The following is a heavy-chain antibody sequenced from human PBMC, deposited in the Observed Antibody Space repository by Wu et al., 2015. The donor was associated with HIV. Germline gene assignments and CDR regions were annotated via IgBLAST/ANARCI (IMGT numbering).Heavy chain of an antibody. CDR3: ARENVDVVASIFDY. CDR2: IHYSGST. Sequence: QVQLQESGPGLVKPSETLSLTCTVAGDSISSQYWSWIRQPPGKGLEWMGSIHYSGSTKYNPSLKSRVTISVDTSKNQFSLKINSVTAADTAVYYCARENVDVVASIFDYWGQGTLVTVSS. CDR1: GDSISSQY. V-gene: IGHV4-59*11. J-gene: IGHJ4*02. D-gene: IGHD5-12*01.